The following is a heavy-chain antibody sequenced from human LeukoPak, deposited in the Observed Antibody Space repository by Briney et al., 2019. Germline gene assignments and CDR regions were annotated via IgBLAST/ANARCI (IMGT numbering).Heavy chain of an antibody. Sequence: SETLSLTCAVYGGSFSGYYWSWIRQPPGKGLEWIGEINHSGSTNCNPSLKSRVTISVDTSKNQFSLKLSSVTAADTAVYYCARGQGNLRKYQLRWFDPWGQGTLVTVSS. CDR2: INHSGST. J-gene: IGHJ5*02. CDR1: GGSFSGYY. V-gene: IGHV4-34*01. D-gene: IGHD2-2*01. CDR3: ARGQGNLRKYQLRWFDP.